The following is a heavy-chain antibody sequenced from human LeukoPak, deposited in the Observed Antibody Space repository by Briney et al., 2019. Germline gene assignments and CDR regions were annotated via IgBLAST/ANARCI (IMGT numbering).Heavy chain of an antibody. V-gene: IGHV1-69*01. J-gene: IGHJ5*02. CDR1: GGTFSSYA. CDR2: IIPIFGTA. CDR3: ARGIGSYGSYWFDH. Sequence: LVKVSCKASGGTFSSYAISWVRQAPGQGLEWMGGIIPIFGTANYAQKFQGRVTITADESTSTAYMELSSLRSEDTAVYYCARGIGSYGSYWFDHWGQGTLVTVSS. D-gene: IGHD1-26*01.